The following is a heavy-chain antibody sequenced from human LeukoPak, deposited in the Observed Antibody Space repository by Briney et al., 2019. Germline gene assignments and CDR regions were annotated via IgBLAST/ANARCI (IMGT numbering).Heavy chain of an antibody. Sequence: PSETLSLTCTVSGGSISSYFWSWIRQPPGKGLEWIGEINHSGSTNYNPSLKSRVTISVDTSKNQFSLKLSSVTAADTAVYYCARHVRGLAYCGGDCYSLEGVYYYYYMDVWGKGTTVTISS. V-gene: IGHV4-34*01. CDR3: ARHVRGLAYCGGDCYSLEGVYYYYYMDV. D-gene: IGHD2-21*02. CDR2: INHSGST. J-gene: IGHJ6*03. CDR1: GGSISSYF.